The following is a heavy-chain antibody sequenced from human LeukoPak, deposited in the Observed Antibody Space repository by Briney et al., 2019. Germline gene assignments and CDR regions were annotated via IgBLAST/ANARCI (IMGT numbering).Heavy chain of an antibody. V-gene: IGHV3-48*04. CDR1: GFTFSTYN. Sequence: GGSLRLSCAASGFTFSTYNMNWVRQAPGKGLEWVSYISSSSSTIYYADSVKGRFTISRDNAKNSLYLQMKSLRAEDTAVYYCARDGTGTTLAFDYWGQGTLVTVSS. CDR2: ISSSSSTI. J-gene: IGHJ4*02. CDR3: ARDGTGTTLAFDY. D-gene: IGHD1-1*01.